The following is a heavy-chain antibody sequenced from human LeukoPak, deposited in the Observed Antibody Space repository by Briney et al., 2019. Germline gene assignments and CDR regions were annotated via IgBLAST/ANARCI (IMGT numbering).Heavy chain of an antibody. V-gene: IGHV3-20*04. D-gene: IGHD3-9*01. CDR1: GFTFSSYW. CDR3: ARDADWPTTRYYFDY. CDR2: INWNGGST. J-gene: IGHJ4*02. Sequence: GGSLRLSCAASGFTFSSYWMHWVRQAPGKGLEWVSGINWNGGSTGYADSVKGRFTISRDNAKNSLYLQMNSLRAEDTALYYCARDADWPTTRYYFDYWDQGTLVTVSS.